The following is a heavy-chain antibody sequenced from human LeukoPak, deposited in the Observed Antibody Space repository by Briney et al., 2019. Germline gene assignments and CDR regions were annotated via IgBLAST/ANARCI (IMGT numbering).Heavy chain of an antibody. V-gene: IGHV4-34*01. D-gene: IGHD2-2*01. CDR2: INHSGST. CDR1: GGSFSGYY. Sequence: SETLSLTCAVYGGSFSGYYWGWIRQPPGKGLEWIGEINHSGSTNYNPSLKSRVTISVDTSKNQFSLKLSSVTAADTAVYYCARLHIVVVPAAPPVRWFDPWGQGTLVTVSS. CDR3: ARLHIVVVPAAPPVRWFDP. J-gene: IGHJ5*02.